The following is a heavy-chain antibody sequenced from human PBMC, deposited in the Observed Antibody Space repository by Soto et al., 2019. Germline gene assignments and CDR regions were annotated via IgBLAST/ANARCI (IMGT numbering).Heavy chain of an antibody. CDR2: IKSKTDGGTT. J-gene: IGHJ4*02. CDR1: GFTFSNAW. D-gene: IGHD2-21*01. V-gene: IGHV3-15*07. CDR3: IVRYPYYFDY. Sequence: EVQLVESGGGLVKPGGSLRLSCAASGFTFSNAWMNWVRQAPGKGLEWVGRIKSKTDGGTTDYAAPVKGRFTISRDDSKNTLYLRMNSLKTEDTVVYYCIVRYPYYFDYWGQGTLVTVSS.